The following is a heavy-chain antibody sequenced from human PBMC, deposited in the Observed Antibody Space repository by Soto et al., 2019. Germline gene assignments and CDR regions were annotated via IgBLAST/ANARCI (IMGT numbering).Heavy chain of an antibody. CDR2: ISSNSDTT. CDR3: ARLPKGSLVTA. V-gene: IGHV3-48*02. J-gene: IGHJ4*02. CDR1: GFRFSDHS. D-gene: IGHD2-21*02. Sequence: LVESGGDLVYPGGSLRLSCVASGFRFSDHSMNWVRQAPGKGLQWISYISSNSDTTYYADSVKGRFTVSRDNAKNALFLQLNSLRDDETATYYCARLPKGSLVTAWGQGDRVTVSS.